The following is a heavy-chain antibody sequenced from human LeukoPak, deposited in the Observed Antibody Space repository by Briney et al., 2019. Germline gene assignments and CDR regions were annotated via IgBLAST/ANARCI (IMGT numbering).Heavy chain of an antibody. D-gene: IGHD3-22*01. CDR2: INHSGST. Sequence: SETLSLTCAVYGGSFSGYYWSWIRQPPGKGLEWIGEINHSGSTNYNPSLKSRVTISVGTSKNQFSLKLSSVTAADTAVYYCARGRSYYYDSSGYYPFDYWGQGTLVTVSS. CDR1: GGSFSGYY. J-gene: IGHJ4*02. CDR3: ARGRSYYYDSSGYYPFDY. V-gene: IGHV4-34*01.